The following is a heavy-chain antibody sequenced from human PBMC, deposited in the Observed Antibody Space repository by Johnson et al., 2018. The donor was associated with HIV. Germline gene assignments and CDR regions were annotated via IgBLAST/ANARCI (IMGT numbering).Heavy chain of an antibody. CDR3: AREDLLTLPTTGAFDV. CDR1: GFTFSSYA. V-gene: IGHV3-30*04. D-gene: IGHD1-26*01. CDR2: ISYDGSNK. J-gene: IGHJ3*01. Sequence: QVHLVESGGGVVQPGRSLRLSCAASGFTFSSYAMHWVRQAPGTGLEWVAVISYDGSNKYYADSVKGRFTISRANAKNSLFLQMNSLKVEDTAVYYCAREDLLTLPTTGAFDVGGPGTMVTVSS.